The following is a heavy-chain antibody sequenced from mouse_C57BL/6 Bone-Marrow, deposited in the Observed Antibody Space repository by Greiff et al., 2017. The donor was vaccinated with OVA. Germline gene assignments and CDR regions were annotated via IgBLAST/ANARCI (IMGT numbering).Heavy chain of an antibody. V-gene: IGHV1-76*01. CDR3: ASGSPWYFDV. Sequence: QVQLQQSGAELVRPGASVKLSCKASGYTFTDYYINWVKQRPGQGLEWIARIYPGSGNTYYNEKFKGKATLTAEKSSSTAYMQLSSLTSEDSAVYICASGSPWYFDVWGTGTTVTVSS. CDR1: GYTFTDYY. CDR2: IYPGSGNT. J-gene: IGHJ1*03.